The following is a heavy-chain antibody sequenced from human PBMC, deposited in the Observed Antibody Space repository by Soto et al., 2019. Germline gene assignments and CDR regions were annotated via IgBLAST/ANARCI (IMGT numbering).Heavy chain of an antibody. J-gene: IGHJ5*02. D-gene: IGHD2-2*01. CDR1: GFTFSSYA. CDR3: AKLSCGSASCSFDP. Sequence: GGSLRLSCAASGFTFSSYAMTWVRQAPGKGLEWVSGINTSGDSTYYADSVKGRFTISRDNSKNTLYLQMSSLRAEDTAVYYCAKLSCGSASCSFDPWGRGTLVTVSS. CDR2: INTSGDST. V-gene: IGHV3-23*01.